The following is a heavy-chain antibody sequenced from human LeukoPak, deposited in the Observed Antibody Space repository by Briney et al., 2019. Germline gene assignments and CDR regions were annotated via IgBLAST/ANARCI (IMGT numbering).Heavy chain of an antibody. J-gene: IGHJ4*02. CDR3: ARHVAGLFDY. D-gene: IGHD2-15*01. CDR2: IYYSGST. Sequence: SETLSLTCTVPGGSISSSSYYWGWIRQPPGKGLEWIGSIYYSGSTYYNPSLKSRVTISVGTPKNQFSLKLSSVTAADTAVYYCARHVAGLFDYWGQGTLVTVSS. V-gene: IGHV4-39*01. CDR1: GGSISSSSYY.